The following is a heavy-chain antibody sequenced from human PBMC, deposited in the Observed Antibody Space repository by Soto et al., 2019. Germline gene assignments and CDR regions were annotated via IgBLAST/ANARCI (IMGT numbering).Heavy chain of an antibody. CDR1: GDTFNFYT. D-gene: IGHD3-10*01. CDR2: IIPMLGMS. J-gene: IGHJ4*02. Sequence: VQLVQSGAEVKKPGSPVRVSCTASGDTFNFYTISWVRQVPGQGPAWMGRIIPMLGMSNYAQKFQGRVTTMADKSTSTVYMMLSGRTSEDTAVYYCATKYGSGSTHFDYWGQGTLVTVSS. V-gene: IGHV1-69*02. CDR3: ATKYGSGSTHFDY.